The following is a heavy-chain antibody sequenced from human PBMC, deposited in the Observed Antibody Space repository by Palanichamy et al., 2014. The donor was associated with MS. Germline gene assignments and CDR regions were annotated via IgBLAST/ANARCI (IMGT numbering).Heavy chain of an antibody. V-gene: IGHV3-48*03. Sequence: EVQPVESGGGLVQPGGSLRLSCAASGFTFSNYEMNWVRQAPGKGLEWVAYISGSGSTIYYADSVKGRFTISRDNAENSLYLHMNSLRAEDTAVYYCARDPHLDYYENPPYAFDIWGQGTMVTVSS. CDR3: ARDPHLDYYENPPYAFDI. D-gene: IGHD3-22*01. J-gene: IGHJ3*02. CDR1: GFTFSNYE. CDR2: ISGSGSTI.